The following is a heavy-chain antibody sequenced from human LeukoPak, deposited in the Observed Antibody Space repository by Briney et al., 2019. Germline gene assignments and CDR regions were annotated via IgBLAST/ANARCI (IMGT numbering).Heavy chain of an antibody. V-gene: IGHV4-31*03. CDR3: ATSEGYSSSWYSPVHFDY. CDR2: IYYSGST. J-gene: IGHJ4*02. CDR1: GGSISSGGYY. Sequence: SETLSLTCTVSGGSISSGGYYWSWIRQHPGKGLEWIGYIYYSGSTYYNPSLKSRVTISVDTSKNQFSLKLSSVTAADTAVYYCATSEGYSSSWYSPVHFDYWGQGTLVTVSS. D-gene: IGHD6-13*01.